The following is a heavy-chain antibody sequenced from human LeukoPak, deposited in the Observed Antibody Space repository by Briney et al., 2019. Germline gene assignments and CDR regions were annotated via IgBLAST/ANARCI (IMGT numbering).Heavy chain of an antibody. D-gene: IGHD5-18*01. Sequence: GASVKVSCKASGGTFSSYAISWVRQAPGQGLEWMGGIIPIFGTANYAQKFQGRVTITADESTSTAYMELSSLRSEDTAVYYCAGVEGYSYGPDYGMDVWGQGTTVTVSS. V-gene: IGHV1-69*13. CDR3: AGVEGYSYGPDYGMDV. CDR2: IIPIFGTA. J-gene: IGHJ6*02. CDR1: GGTFSSYA.